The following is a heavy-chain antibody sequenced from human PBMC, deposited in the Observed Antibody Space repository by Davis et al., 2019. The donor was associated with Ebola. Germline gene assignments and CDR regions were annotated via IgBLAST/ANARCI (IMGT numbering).Heavy chain of an antibody. V-gene: IGHV5-51*01. D-gene: IGHD1-14*01. CDR2: IFPGDSDT. CDR1: GYSFTTYW. CDR3: ARIGVPTGSFDI. J-gene: IGHJ3*02. Sequence: GESLKISCKASGYSFTTYWIVWVRQMPGKGLECMGIIFPGDSDTRYSPSFQGQVTISADKSISTAYLQWSSLKASDTAMYYCARIGVPTGSFDIWGQGTMVTVSS.